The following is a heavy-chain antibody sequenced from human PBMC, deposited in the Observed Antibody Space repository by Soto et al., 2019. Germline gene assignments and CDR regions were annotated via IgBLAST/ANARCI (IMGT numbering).Heavy chain of an antibody. Sequence: ASVKVSCKASGYTFTSYAMHWVRQAPGQRLEWMGWINAGNGNTKYSQKFQGRGTITRDTSASTAYMELSSLRSEDTAVYYCARRLLGEVRGSSHYFDYWGQGTLVTVSS. J-gene: IGHJ4*02. V-gene: IGHV1-3*01. CDR3: ARRLLGEVRGSSHYFDY. CDR1: GYTFTSYA. CDR2: INAGNGNT. D-gene: IGHD3-10*01.